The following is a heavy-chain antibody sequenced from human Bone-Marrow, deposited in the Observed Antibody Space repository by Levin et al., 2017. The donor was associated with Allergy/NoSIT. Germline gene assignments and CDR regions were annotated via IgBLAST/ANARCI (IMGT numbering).Heavy chain of an antibody. V-gene: IGHV5-10-1*01. CDR2: IDPSDSYT. CDR3: ARHRESYYHGSGRAFDY. Sequence: ASVKVSCKGSGYSFTSYWISWVRQMPGKGLEWMGRIDPSDSYTNYSPSFQGHVTISADKSISTAYLQWSSLKASDTAMYYCARHRESYYHGSGRAFDYWGQGTLVTVSS. CDR1: GYSFTSYW. D-gene: IGHD3-10*01. J-gene: IGHJ4*02.